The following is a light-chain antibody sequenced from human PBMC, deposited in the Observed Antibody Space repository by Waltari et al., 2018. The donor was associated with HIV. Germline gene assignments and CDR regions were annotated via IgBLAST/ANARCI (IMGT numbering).Light chain of an antibody. CDR2: KDT. CDR1: ALPNLC. V-gene: IGLV3-25*03. CDR3: QSADSNVVV. J-gene: IGLJ3*02. Sequence: SFELTQSPSLSVSPGQTARITCSGDALPNLCTYWYQQRPGQAPVMVIYKDTERPSGIPARFSGSRSGTTVTLTITGVQAEDEADFYCQSADSNVVVFGGGTKLTVL.